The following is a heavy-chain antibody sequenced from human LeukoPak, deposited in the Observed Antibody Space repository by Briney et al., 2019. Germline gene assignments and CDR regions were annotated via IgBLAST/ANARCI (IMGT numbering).Heavy chain of an antibody. CDR1: GYSFVGYG. CDR2: FNPENGNT. Sequence: ASVKVSCKASGYSFVGYGITWVRRAPGQGLEWMGWFNPENGNTNYAQKVQGRVTMTADTSTSTSYMELRSLRSDDTAVYYCAREHSSSWDQFDYWGQGTLVTVSS. J-gene: IGHJ4*02. CDR3: AREHSSSWDQFDY. V-gene: IGHV1-18*01. D-gene: IGHD6-13*01.